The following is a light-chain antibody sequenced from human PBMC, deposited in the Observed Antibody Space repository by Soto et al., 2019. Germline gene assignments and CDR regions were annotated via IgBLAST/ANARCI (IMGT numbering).Light chain of an antibody. V-gene: IGLV1-44*01. CDR3: AAWGDSLNGPV. CDR1: SSNIGSNT. CDR2: SNN. J-gene: IGLJ2*01. Sequence: QPVLTQPPSASGTHGQRVTISCSGSSSNIGSNTVNWYQQLPGTAPKLLIYSNNQRPSGVPDRFSGSKSGTSASLAISGLQSEDEADYYCAAWGDSLNGPVFGGGTKLTVL.